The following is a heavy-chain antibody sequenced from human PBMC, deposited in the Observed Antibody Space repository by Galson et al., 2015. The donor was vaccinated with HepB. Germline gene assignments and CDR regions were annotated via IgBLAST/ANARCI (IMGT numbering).Heavy chain of an antibody. CDR2: INPNSGGT. D-gene: IGHD6-13*01. Sequence: SVKVSCKASGYTFTGYYMHWVRQAPGQGLEWMGRINPNSGGTNYAQKFQGRVTMTRDTSISTAYMELSRLRSDDTAVYYCARDRWVYGYSSSWYDYWGQGTLVTVSS. CDR1: GYTFTGYY. V-gene: IGHV1-2*06. J-gene: IGHJ4*02. CDR3: ARDRWVYGYSSSWYDY.